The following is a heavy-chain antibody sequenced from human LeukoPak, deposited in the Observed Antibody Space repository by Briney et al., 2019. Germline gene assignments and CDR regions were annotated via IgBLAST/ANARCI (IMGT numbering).Heavy chain of an antibody. J-gene: IGHJ4*02. Sequence: SVKVSCNASGGTFSSYAISWVRQAPGQGLEWMGGIIPIFGTANYAQKFQGRVTITTDESTSTAYMELSSLRSEDTAVYYCAREGFSSGWYYFDYWGQGTLVTVSS. V-gene: IGHV1-69*05. CDR1: GGTFSSYA. CDR2: IIPIFGTA. D-gene: IGHD6-19*01. CDR3: AREGFSSGWYYFDY.